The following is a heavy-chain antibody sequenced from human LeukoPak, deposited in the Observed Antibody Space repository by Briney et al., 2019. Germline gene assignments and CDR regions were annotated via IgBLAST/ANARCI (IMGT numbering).Heavy chain of an antibody. J-gene: IGHJ3*02. CDR1: GFTFSSSA. V-gene: IGHV3-23*01. D-gene: IGHD3-22*01. Sequence: GGSLRLSCAASGFTFSSSAMSWVRQAPGKGLEWVSNISGSGSGGSTYYADSVKGRFTISRDNSKNTLYLQMNSLRAEDTAVYYCAKDSSGYQNRAFDIWGQGTMVTVSS. CDR3: AKDSSGYQNRAFDI. CDR2: ISGSGSGGST.